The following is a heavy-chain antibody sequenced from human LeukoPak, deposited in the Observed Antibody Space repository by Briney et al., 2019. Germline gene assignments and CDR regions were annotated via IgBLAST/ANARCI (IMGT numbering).Heavy chain of an antibody. CDR2: ISAYNGNT. V-gene: IGHV1-18*01. J-gene: IGHJ4*02. CDR3: ARDYRELMVYATTAPFDY. D-gene: IGHD2-8*01. CDR1: GYTFTNYG. Sequence: GSVKVSCKASGYTFTNYGISWVRQAPGQGLEWMGWISAYNGNTNYAQKLQGRVTMTTDTSTSTAYMELRSLRSDDTAVYYCARDYRELMVYATTAPFDYWGQGTLVTVSS.